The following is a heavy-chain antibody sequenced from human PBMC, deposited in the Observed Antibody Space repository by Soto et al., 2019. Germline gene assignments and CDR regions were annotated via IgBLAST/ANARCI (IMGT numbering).Heavy chain of an antibody. V-gene: IGHV3-30*03. CDR3: ARDRQQWLTSSLDP. CDR1: GFNFRTYG. J-gene: IGHJ5*02. CDR2: IFYDGISK. Sequence: VQLLESGGGLVQPGGSLRLSCVASGFNFRTYGMHWVRQAPGKGLEWVANIFYDGISKYYADAVRGRFSVSRDNSKNTLDLQMTSLKEEDTAVYYCARDRQQWLTSSLDPWGQGTLVTVSS. D-gene: IGHD6-19*01.